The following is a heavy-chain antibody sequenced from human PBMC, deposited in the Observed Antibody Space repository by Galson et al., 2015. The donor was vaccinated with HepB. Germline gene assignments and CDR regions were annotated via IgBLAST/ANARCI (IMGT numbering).Heavy chain of an antibody. J-gene: IGHJ3*02. CDR2: ISPYNGKT. CDR3: ARDPKVRGVNDPFDI. V-gene: IGHV1-18*04. CDR1: GYTFTSYG. Sequence: VSCKASGYTFTSYGISWVRQAPGQGLEWMGWISPYNGKTNYAQKFQGRVTMTTDTSTTTGYMELRSLGSDDTAVYYCARDPKVRGVNDPFDIWGQGAMVTVSS. D-gene: IGHD3-10*01.